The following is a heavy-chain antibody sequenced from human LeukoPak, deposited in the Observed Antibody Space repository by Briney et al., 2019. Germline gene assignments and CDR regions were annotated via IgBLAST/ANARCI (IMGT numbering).Heavy chain of an antibody. CDR2: IDRNSATI. CDR3: ARAPMVRGVITAFDR. D-gene: IGHD3-10*01. Sequence: GGSLRLSCVDSGFTFSTSSMSWVRQAPGKGLEWVSYIDRNSATIYYADSVRGRFTISRDNAENSLHLQMNSLTDEDTAVYYCARAPMVRGVITAFDRWGQGTLVTVRS. CDR1: GFTFSTSS. V-gene: IGHV3-48*02. J-gene: IGHJ4*02.